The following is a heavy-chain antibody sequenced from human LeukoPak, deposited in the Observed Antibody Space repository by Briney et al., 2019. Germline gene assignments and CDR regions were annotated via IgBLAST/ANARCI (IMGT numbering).Heavy chain of an antibody. J-gene: IGHJ3*02. V-gene: IGHV1-18*01. Sequence: SVKVSCKASGYTFTSYGISWVRQAPGQGLEWMGWISAYNGNTNYAQKLQGRVTMTTDTSTSTAYMDLRSLRSDDTAVYYCARQSQLLSLHAFDIWGQGTMVTVSS. D-gene: IGHD2-2*01. CDR3: ARQSQLLSLHAFDI. CDR2: ISAYNGNT. CDR1: GYTFTSYG.